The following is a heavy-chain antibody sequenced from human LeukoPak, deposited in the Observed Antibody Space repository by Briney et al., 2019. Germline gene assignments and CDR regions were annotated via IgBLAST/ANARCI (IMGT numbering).Heavy chain of an antibody. D-gene: IGHD3-22*01. V-gene: IGHV3-30*09. CDR1: EFTFSSYA. CDR2: ISYDGSNK. Sequence: PGRSLRLSCAASEFTFSSYAMHWVRQAPGKGLEWVAVISYDGSNKYYADSVKGRFAISRDNSKNTLYLQMNSLRAEDTAVYYCARAIYDSSGFGDYWGQGTLVTVSS. J-gene: IGHJ4*02. CDR3: ARAIYDSSGFGDY.